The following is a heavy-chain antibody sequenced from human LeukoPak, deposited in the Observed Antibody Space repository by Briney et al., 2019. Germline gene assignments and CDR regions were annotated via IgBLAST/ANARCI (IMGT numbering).Heavy chain of an antibody. V-gene: IGHV1-2*02. D-gene: IGHD1/OR15-1a*01. CDR1: GYTLTELS. Sequence: ASVKVSCKVSGYTLTELSIHWVRQVPGQGLEWMGWINPNSGGTKYAQKFQGRVTMTRGTSISTAYMELNRLRSDDTAVYYCARVMNREGTNYWGQGTLVTVSS. CDR3: ARVMNREGTNY. CDR2: INPNSGGT. J-gene: IGHJ4*02.